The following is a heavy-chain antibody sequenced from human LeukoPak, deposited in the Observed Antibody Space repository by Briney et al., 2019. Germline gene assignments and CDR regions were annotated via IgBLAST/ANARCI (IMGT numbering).Heavy chain of an antibody. CDR1: GFTFSTYV. CDR2: ISGGAEYI. Sequence: GGSLRLSCAASGFTFSTYVMNWFRQAPGKGLEWVSTISGGAEYIFYADSVKGRFTISSDNSKNTLYLQMNSLRAEDTAVYYCAKGMQLVPYDYWGQGTLVTVSS. J-gene: IGHJ4*02. V-gene: IGHV3-23*01. CDR3: AKGMQLVPYDY. D-gene: IGHD6-13*01.